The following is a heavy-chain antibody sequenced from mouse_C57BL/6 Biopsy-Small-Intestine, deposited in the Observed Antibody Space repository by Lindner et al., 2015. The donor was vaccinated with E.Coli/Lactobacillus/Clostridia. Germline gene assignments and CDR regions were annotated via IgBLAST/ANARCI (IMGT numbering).Heavy chain of an antibody. J-gene: IGHJ1*03. CDR3: ARGTLVAAYYFYYYMDV. Sequence: SVKVSCKASGYTFTGYYMHWVRQAPGQGLEWMGWINPNSGGTNYAQKFQGRVTMTRDTSITTAYMELSRLRSDDTAVYYCARGTLVAAYYFYYYMDVWGKGTTVTVSS. D-gene: IGHD1-1*02. V-gene: IGHV1-53*01. CDR2: INPNSGGT. CDR1: GYTFTGYY.